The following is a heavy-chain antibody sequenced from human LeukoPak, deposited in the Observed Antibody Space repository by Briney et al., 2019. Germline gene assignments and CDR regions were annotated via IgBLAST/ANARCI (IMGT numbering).Heavy chain of an antibody. J-gene: IGHJ4*02. CDR2: ISSSSSYI. V-gene: IGHV3-21*01. Sequence: GGSLRLSCAASGFTFSSYSMNWVRQAPGKGLEWVSSISSSSSYIYYADSVKGRFTISRDNAKNSLYLQMNSLRAEDTAVYYCARRVDTAMAAADYWGQGTLVTASS. CDR1: GFTFSSYS. D-gene: IGHD5-18*01. CDR3: ARRVDTAMAAADY.